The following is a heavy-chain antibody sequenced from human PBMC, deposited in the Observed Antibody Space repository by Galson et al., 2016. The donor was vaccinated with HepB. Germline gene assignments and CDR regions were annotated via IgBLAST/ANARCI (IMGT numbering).Heavy chain of an antibody. V-gene: IGHV3-23*01. J-gene: IGHJ4*02. D-gene: IGHD3-16*01. CDR3: AKVPLGERKVTFGAVRRKKGITFFDH. CDR2: ISDSGGNT. CDR1: GFSFYSFA. Sequence: SLRLSCAASGFSFYSFAMGWVRQAPGKGLEWVSGISDSGGNTWDADSVKGRFIISRDNSKNPLYLQLNRLRAEDTAVYYCAKVPLGERKVTFGAVRRKKGITFFDHWGQGTLVTVSS.